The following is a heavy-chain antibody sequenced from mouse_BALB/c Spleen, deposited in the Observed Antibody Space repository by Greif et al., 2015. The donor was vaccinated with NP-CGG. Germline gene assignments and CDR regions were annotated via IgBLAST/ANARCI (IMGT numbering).Heavy chain of an antibody. CDR3: ARVREKTGTWFAY. V-gene: IGHV1-31*01. CDR1: GYSFTGYY. CDR2: INPYNGAT. J-gene: IGHJ3*01. Sequence: VQLQQSGPELVKPGASVKISCKASGYSFTGYYMHWVKQSHVKSLEWIGRINPYNGATSYNQNFKDKASLTVDKSSSTADMELHSLTAEDSAVYYCARVREKTGTWFAYWGKGTLVTVSA.